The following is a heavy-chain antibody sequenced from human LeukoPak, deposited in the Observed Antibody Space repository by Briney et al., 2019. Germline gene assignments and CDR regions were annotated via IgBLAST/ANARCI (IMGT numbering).Heavy chain of an antibody. CDR2: IKSKTDGGTT. J-gene: IGHJ4*02. CDR3: TTPPTIFGVVPGY. V-gene: IGHV3-15*01. D-gene: IGHD3-3*01. CDR1: GFTFDDYG. Sequence: GGSLRLSCAASGFTFDDYGMSWVRQAPGKGLEWVGRIKSKTDGGTTDYAAPVKGRFTISRDDSKNTLYLQMNSLKTEDTAVYYCTTPPTIFGVVPGYWGQGTLVTVSS.